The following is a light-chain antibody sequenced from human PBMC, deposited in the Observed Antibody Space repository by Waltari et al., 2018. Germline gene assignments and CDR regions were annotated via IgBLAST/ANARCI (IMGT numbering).Light chain of an antibody. CDR3: QSYDSSLSGGV. CDR1: SSNIGAGYD. CDR2: GIS. J-gene: IGLJ2*01. Sequence: QSVLTQPPSVSGAPGQRVTISCTGSSSNIGAGYDVHWYQQLPGTAPKLLIYGISNRPAGVPDRVSGSTSGTSTSLAITGLQAEDEADYYCQSYDSSLSGGVFGGGTKLTVL. V-gene: IGLV1-40*01.